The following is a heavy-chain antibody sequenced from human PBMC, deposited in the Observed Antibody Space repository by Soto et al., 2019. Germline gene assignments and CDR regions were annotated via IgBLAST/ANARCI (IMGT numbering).Heavy chain of an antibody. D-gene: IGHD6-13*01. CDR2: IYYSGST. Sequence: SETLSLTCTVSGGSISSSSYYWGWIRQPPGKGLEWIGSIYYSGSTYYNPSLKSRVTISVDTSKNQFSLKLSSVAAADTAVYYCARGHSNSSLGHWGQGTLVTVSS. J-gene: IGHJ4*02. CDR1: GGSISSSSYY. V-gene: IGHV4-39*07. CDR3: ARGHSNSSLGH.